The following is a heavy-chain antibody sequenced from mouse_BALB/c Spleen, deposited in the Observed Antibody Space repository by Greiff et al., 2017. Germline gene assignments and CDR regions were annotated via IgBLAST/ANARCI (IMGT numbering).Heavy chain of an antibody. Sequence: VQLQQSGAELEKPGASVKMSCKASGYTFTSYWMHWVKQRPGQGLEWIGYINPSTGYTEYNQKFKDKATLTADKSSSTAYMQLSSLTSEDSAVYYCAQGTMIYAMDYWGQGTSVTVSS. J-gene: IGHJ4*01. D-gene: IGHD2-4*01. V-gene: IGHV1-7*01. CDR2: INPSTGYT. CDR1: GYTFTSYW. CDR3: AQGTMIYAMDY.